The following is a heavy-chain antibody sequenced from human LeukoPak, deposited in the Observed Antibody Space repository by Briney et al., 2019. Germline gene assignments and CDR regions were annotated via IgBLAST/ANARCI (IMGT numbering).Heavy chain of an antibody. CDR2: IIPIFGTA. Sequence: SVKVSCKASGGTFSSYAISWVRQAPGQGLEWMGGIIPIFGTANYAQKFQGRVTITADESTSTAYMELSSLRSEDTAVYYCASARYGGKVPSDYWGQGTLVTVSS. CDR3: ASARYGGKVPSDY. V-gene: IGHV1-69*13. D-gene: IGHD4-23*01. CDR1: GGTFSSYA. J-gene: IGHJ4*02.